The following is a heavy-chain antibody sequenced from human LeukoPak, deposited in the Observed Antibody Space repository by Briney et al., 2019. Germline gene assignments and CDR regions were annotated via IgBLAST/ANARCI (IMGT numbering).Heavy chain of an antibody. V-gene: IGHV3-21*01. CDR3: VRDYYNSGSYLTGYFDY. Sequence: GGPLRLSCGSSGFPFRAYEMNWVRQAPAPGLDWVSTINSDSHYIYYADSVKGRLTMSRDNAKNTLYLQMNSLRAEDTAIYYCVRDYYNSGSYLTGYFDYWGQGALVTVSS. CDR2: INSDSHYI. J-gene: IGHJ4*02. D-gene: IGHD3-10*01. CDR1: GFPFRAYE.